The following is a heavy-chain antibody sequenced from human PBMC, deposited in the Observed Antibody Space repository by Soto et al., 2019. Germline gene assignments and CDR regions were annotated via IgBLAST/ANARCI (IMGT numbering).Heavy chain of an antibody. CDR2: ISGSGGST. D-gene: IGHD6-13*01. Sequence: GGSLRLSCAASGFTFSSYAMSWVRQAPGKGLEWVSAISGSGGSTYYADSVKGRFTISRDNSKNTLYLQMNSLRAEDTAVYYCAKTFRYSSSWYDHNYFDYWGQGTLVTVSS. V-gene: IGHV3-23*01. J-gene: IGHJ4*02. CDR1: GFTFSSYA. CDR3: AKTFRYSSSWYDHNYFDY.